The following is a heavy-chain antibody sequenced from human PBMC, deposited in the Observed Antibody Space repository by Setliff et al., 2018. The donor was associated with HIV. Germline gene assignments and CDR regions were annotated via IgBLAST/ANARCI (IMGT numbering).Heavy chain of an antibody. V-gene: IGHV4-34*01. CDR3: SGVPGTTSFDY. Sequence: SETLSLTCAVYGGSFSGYYWSWIRQPPGKGLEWIGEINHSGSTNYNMSLWSRVTISLDASSNQFSLELISVTAADTAVYYCSGVPGTTSFDYWAQGTLVTVSS. D-gene: IGHD1-26*01. CDR1: GGSFSGYY. CDR2: INHSGST. J-gene: IGHJ4*02.